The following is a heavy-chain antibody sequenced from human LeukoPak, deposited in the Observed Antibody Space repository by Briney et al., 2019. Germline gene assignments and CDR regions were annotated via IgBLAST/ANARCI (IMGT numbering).Heavy chain of an antibody. D-gene: IGHD2-2*01. CDR1: GGSISGYY. V-gene: IGHV4-34*01. Sequence: SETLSLTCAVYGGSISGYYWSWIRQPPGKGLEWIGEINHSGSTNYNPSLKSRVTISVDTSKSQFSLKLSSVTAADTAVYYCARGGGDIVVVPAAAWYAFDIWGQGTMVTVSS. CDR2: INHSGST. CDR3: ARGGGDIVVVPAAAWYAFDI. J-gene: IGHJ3*02.